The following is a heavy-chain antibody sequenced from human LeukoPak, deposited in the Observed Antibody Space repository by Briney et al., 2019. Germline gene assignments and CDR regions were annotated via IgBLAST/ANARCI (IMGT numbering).Heavy chain of an antibody. CDR1: GHTFTGYY. D-gene: IGHD3-16*02. CDR3: ARDKLRLGEFSF. Sequence: ASVKVSCKTSGHTFTGYYMHWVRQAPGQGLEWMGWISPNRGGTNYAQKFQGRVTLTRDTSISTVYMELSRLKSDDTAVYYCARDKLRLGEFSFWGQGTLVTVAS. V-gene: IGHV1-2*02. CDR2: ISPNRGGT. J-gene: IGHJ4*02.